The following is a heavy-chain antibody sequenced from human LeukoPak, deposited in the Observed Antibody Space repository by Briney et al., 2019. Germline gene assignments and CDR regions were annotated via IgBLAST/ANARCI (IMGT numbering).Heavy chain of an antibody. CDR3: ARDDCSSISCYHNWFDP. V-gene: IGHV3-7*01. Sequence: PGGSLRLSCAASGFTLSSYWMSWVRQAPGKGLEWVANIKQDGSEKYYVDSVKGRFTISRDNAKNSLYLQMNSLRAEDMVVYYCARDDCSSISCYHNWFDPWGQGTLVTVSS. J-gene: IGHJ5*02. CDR1: GFTLSSYW. CDR2: IKQDGSEK. D-gene: IGHD2-2*01.